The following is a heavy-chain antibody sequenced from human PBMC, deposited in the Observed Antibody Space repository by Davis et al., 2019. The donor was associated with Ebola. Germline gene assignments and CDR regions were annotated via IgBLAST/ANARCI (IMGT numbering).Heavy chain of an antibody. CDR1: GYRFTTYG. CDR2: INTNTGNP. V-gene: IGHV7-4-1*02. J-gene: IGHJ3*02. CDR3: ARGKLIGDI. Sequence: ASVKVSCKASGYRFTTYGMNWVRQAPGQGLEWMGWINTNTGNPTYAQGFTGRFVFSLDTSVSTAYLQISSLKAEDTAVYYCARGKLIGDIWGQGTMVTVSS. D-gene: IGHD1-26*01.